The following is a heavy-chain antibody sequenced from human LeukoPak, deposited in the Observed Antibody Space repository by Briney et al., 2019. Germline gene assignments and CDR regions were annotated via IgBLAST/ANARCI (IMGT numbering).Heavy chain of an antibody. Sequence: GESLKISCKGSGYSVSGYWIGWVRQIHGKGLEWMGIIFPRDSDTKYSPSFQGQATMSVDKSINTAYLQWSSLRASDTAMYYCVRLGDTDFWSGYYYDNWGQGTLVTVSS. CDR1: GYSVSGYW. CDR2: IFPRDSDT. CDR3: VRLGDTDFWSGYYYDN. V-gene: IGHV5-51*01. D-gene: IGHD3-3*01. J-gene: IGHJ4*02.